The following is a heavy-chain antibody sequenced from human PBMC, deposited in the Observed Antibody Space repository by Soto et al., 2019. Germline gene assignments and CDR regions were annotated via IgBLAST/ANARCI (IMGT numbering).Heavy chain of an antibody. J-gene: IGHJ6*02. Sequence: QLQLQESGPGLVKPSETLSLTCTVSGGSIRSSSYWGWIRQPPGKSLEWIGSIYSIGSSYYNPSLKGRVTISADTSKNQFSLNLISVTAADTAVYYCRRSSRYSTDVWGQGTTVTVSS. CDR2: IYSIGSS. V-gene: IGHV4-39*01. CDR1: GGSIRSSSY. CDR3: RRSSRYSTDV. D-gene: IGHD2-2*01.